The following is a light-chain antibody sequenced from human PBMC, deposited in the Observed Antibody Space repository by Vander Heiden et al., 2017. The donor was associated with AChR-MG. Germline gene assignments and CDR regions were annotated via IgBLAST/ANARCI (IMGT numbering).Light chain of an antibody. CDR3: NSYTSSSSWV. Sequence: QSALTQPPSVSGSPGQSVTISCTGTSSDVGSYNRVSWYQQPPGTAPKLMVYEVSNRPAGVPDRFSGSKSGNTASLTISGHQAEDEADYYCNSYTSSSSWVFGGGTKLTVL. J-gene: IGLJ3*02. CDR2: EVS. V-gene: IGLV2-18*02. CDR1: SSDVGSYNR.